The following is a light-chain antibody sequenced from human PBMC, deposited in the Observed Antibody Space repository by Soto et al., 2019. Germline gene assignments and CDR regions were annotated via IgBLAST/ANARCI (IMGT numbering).Light chain of an antibody. V-gene: IGKV3-20*01. CDR3: QQYNSSLRT. CDR1: RNFDGTY. CDR2: RAS. J-gene: IGKJ1*01. Sequence: EIVLTQSPDTLSLSPGARATLSGRANRNFDGTYLTWYQQNPGQAPRLLFYRASRRATGIPDRFSGSGSGADFTLTISRLQFEESAVYYCQQYNSSLRTFGQGTKVDIK.